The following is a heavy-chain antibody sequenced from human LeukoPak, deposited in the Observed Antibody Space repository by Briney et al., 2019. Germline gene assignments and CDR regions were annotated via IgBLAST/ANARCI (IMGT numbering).Heavy chain of an antibody. V-gene: IGHV1-8*03. CDR2: MNPNSGNT. CDR3: ARGRYWSGYEFPTRGQWLEDY. D-gene: IGHD5-12*01. Sequence: GASVKVSCKASGYTFTSYDINWVRQATGQGLEGMGWMNPNSGNTGHAQKFQGRVTITRNTSISTAYMELSSLRSEDTAVYYCARGRYWSGYEFPTRGQWLEDYWGQGTLVTVSS. CDR1: GYTFTSYD. J-gene: IGHJ4*02.